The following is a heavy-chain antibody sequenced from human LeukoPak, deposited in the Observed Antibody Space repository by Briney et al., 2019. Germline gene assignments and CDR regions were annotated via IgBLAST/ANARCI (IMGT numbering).Heavy chain of an antibody. CDR2: ISYDGSNK. J-gene: IGHJ4*02. Sequence: PGRSLRLSCAASGFTFSSYAMHWVRQAPGKGLEWVAVISYDGSNKYYADSVKGRFTISRDNSKNTLYLQMNSLRAEDTAVYYCARALLIVVVPAAAGYWGQGTLVTVSS. V-gene: IGHV3-30-3*01. CDR1: GFTFSSYA. CDR3: ARALLIVVVPAAAGY. D-gene: IGHD2-2*01.